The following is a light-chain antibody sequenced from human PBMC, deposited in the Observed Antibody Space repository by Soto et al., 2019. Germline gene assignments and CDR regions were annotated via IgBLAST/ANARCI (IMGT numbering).Light chain of an antibody. CDR2: GAS. J-gene: IGKJ1*01. CDR1: QSVDIS. V-gene: IGKV3-15*01. Sequence: EIVLTQSPATLSVSPGERVTLSCRASQSVDISLAWYQQKPGQAPRLLIYGASARATDRPGTCSGRGSGTEFTLTITSLRPEDFGVYYCQQYRSWPRTFGQGTKVDIK. CDR3: QQYRSWPRT.